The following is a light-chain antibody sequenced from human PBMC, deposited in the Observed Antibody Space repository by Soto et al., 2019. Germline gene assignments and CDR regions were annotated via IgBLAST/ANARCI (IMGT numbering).Light chain of an antibody. Sequence: DIQMTQSPSSLSASVGDRVTIACRASQTISRYLHWFQQKPGKAPKLLIYAVSGLQSGVPSRFNGSGSGTDLTLTISNLQPEDFATYYCQQSYNTPFTFGQGTRLEIK. V-gene: IGKV1-39*01. CDR2: AVS. J-gene: IGKJ5*01. CDR3: QQSYNTPFT. CDR1: QTISRY.